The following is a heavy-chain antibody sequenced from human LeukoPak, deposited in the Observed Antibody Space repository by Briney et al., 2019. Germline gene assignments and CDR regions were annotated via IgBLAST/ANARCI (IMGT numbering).Heavy chain of an antibody. CDR1: GVSVSSDY. D-gene: IGHD1-26*01. V-gene: IGHV3-66*01. CDR2: LYSGGSS. J-gene: IGHJ4*02. CDR3: ARSKTGSYARPFDY. Sequence: GGSLRLSCAAPGVSVSSDYMSWVRQAPGKGLECVSLLYSGGSSHYAGSVKGRFTISRDKSKNMVFLQMNSLRAEDTAVYFCARSKTGSYARPFDYWGQGTLVTVSS.